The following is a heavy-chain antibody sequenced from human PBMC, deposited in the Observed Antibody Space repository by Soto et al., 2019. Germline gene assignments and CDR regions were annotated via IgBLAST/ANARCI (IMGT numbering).Heavy chain of an antibody. CDR1: DDFISSYY. CDR2: VSTNGAT. V-gene: IGHV4-4*07. J-gene: IGHJ6*02. CDR3: ARADYEILTGSYAMDV. Sequence: SDTLSLTCTVSDDFISSYYWNWIRQPAGKGLEWIGRVSTNGATNYNPSLESRVTMSVDTSKNQFSLKLTSVTAADTAVYFCARADYEILTGSYAMDVWGQGTTVTVSS. D-gene: IGHD3-9*01.